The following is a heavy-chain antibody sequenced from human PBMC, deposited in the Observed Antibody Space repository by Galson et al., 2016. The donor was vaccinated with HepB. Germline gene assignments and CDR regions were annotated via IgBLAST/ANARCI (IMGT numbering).Heavy chain of an antibody. D-gene: IGHD6-19*01. CDR2: VYYIGGP. CDR1: GGSISGSNHY. CDR3: ARQSSSGWEKGTFEF. Sequence: SETLSLTCTVSGGSISGSNHYWGWIRLPPGKGLEWIATVYYIGGPYYNPSLKSRVTISVDTSKNQSSLQLNYVTAADMAVYYCARQSSSGWEKGTFEFWGPGTMVTVSS. J-gene: IGHJ3*01. V-gene: IGHV4-39*01.